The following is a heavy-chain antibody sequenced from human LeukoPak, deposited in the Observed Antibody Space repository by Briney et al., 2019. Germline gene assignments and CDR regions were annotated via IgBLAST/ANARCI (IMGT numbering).Heavy chain of an antibody. CDR1: GGSISSGGYY. J-gene: IGHJ2*01. CDR2: IYTSGST. Sequence: PSQTLSLTCTVSGGSISSGGYYWSWIRQHPGKGLEWIGYIYTSGSTNYNPSLKSRVTMSVDTSKNQFSLKLSSVTAADTAVYYCARDIPPYYYGPEAWYFDLWGRGTLVTVSS. CDR3: ARDIPPYYYGPEAWYFDL. D-gene: IGHD3-10*01. V-gene: IGHV4-31*03.